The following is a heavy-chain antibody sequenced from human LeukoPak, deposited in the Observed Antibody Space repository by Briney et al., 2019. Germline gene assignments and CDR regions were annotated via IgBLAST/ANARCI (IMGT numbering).Heavy chain of an antibody. J-gene: IGHJ4*02. CDR1: GNSISSGDNY. Sequence: KPSETLPLTCTVSGNSISSGDNYWSWIRQPAGKGLEWIGRIYTSGSTNYNPSLKSRVTISGDTSKNQFSLRLSSVTAADTAVYYCARASYSYDINGWVPFDYWGQGTLVTVSS. D-gene: IGHD3-22*01. CDR3: ARASYSYDINGWVPFDY. V-gene: IGHV4-61*02. CDR2: IYTSGST.